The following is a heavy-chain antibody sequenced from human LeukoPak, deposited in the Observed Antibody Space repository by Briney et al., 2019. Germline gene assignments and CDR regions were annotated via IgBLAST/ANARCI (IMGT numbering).Heavy chain of an antibody. CDR1: GFTFTSYA. Sequence: PGGSLRLSCAASGFTFTSYAMSWVRQAPGKGLEWVSFIAPGGVTTSYADSVKGRFTISRDNTRKTLYMQMNSLRDEDTALYYCAIMHGYYDGSGYWVQWGQGALVTVSS. D-gene: IGHD3-22*01. CDR3: AIMHGYYDGSGYWVQ. V-gene: IGHV3-23*01. CDR2: IAPGGVTT. J-gene: IGHJ4*02.